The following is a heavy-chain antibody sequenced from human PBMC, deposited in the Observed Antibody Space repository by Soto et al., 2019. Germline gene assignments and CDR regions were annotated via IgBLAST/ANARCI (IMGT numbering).Heavy chain of an antibody. CDR3: ARGVYGSGNYYTGPSAFDI. J-gene: IGHJ3*02. CDR2: TIPVFNTA. CDR1: RGTLSDHG. D-gene: IGHD3-10*01. V-gene: IGHV1-69*06. Sequence: QVQLEQSGAEVKKPGSSVKVSCKASRGTLSDHGVAWLRQAPGQGPEWMGGTIPVFNTAKYAQKFQGRVTVTADKFTNIAYMELSSLRSEDTAFYFCARGVYGSGNYYTGPSAFDIWGQGTMVIVSS.